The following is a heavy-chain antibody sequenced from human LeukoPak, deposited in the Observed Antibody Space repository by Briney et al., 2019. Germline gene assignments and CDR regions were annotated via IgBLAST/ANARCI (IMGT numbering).Heavy chain of an antibody. Sequence: SETLSLTCTVSGGSVSSTTYYWSWIRQPPGKGLEWVTSINYSGSTYYNPSLKSRVTISVDTSENQFSLKLSSVTAADTAVYYCARYVVYGSGKYYFDYWGQGTLVTVSS. CDR1: GGSVSSTTYY. CDR2: INYSGST. D-gene: IGHD3-10*01. CDR3: ARYVVYGSGKYYFDY. J-gene: IGHJ4*02. V-gene: IGHV4-39*01.